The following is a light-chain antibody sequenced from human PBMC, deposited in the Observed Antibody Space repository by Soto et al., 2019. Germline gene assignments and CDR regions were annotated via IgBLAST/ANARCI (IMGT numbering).Light chain of an antibody. V-gene: IGLV2-14*01. J-gene: IGLJ1*01. CDR1: SDDVGAFNY. CDR2: EVS. CDR3: TSYASSVNYV. Sequence: QSALTQPASVSGSPGQSITISCTGTSDDVGAFNYVSWYQQHPGKAPKLMIFEVSRRPSGVSNRFSGSKSGNTAPLTISGLQAEDEADYYCTSYASSVNYVFGTGTKVTVL.